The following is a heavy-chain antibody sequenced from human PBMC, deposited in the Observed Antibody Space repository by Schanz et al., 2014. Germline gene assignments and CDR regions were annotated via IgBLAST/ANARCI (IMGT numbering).Heavy chain of an antibody. J-gene: IGHJ4*02. CDR3: AKERDTSGWNHGDY. Sequence: VQLVESGGDLVQPGRSLRLSCAASGFTFSSYGMHWVRQAPGKGLEWVGVISYDGSDKYYPDSVKGRFTISRDNSRNTLFLQMNSLRTEDTAVYHCAKERDTSGWNHGDYWGQGTLVTVSS. D-gene: IGHD6-19*01. CDR2: ISYDGSDK. CDR1: GFTFSSYG. V-gene: IGHV3-30*18.